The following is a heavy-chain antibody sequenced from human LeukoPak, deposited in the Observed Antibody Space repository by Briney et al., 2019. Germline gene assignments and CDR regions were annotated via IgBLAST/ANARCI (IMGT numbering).Heavy chain of an antibody. CDR1: GFTFTSDA. J-gene: IGHJ5*02. V-gene: IGHV3-23*01. D-gene: IGHD6-19*01. CDR2: TVSRGTT. CDR3: AKCSTSAYTTGWCNWIDP. Sequence: GGSLRPSCVASGFTFTSDAMNWVRQAPGKGLEWVSSTVSRGTTQYADSVKGRFTVSRDTSKNTLYLQMNSLRADDTAVYYCAKCSTSAYTTGWCNWIDPWGQGTLVTVSS.